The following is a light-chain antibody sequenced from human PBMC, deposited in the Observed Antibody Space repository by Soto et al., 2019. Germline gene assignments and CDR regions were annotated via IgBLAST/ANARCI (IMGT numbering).Light chain of an antibody. CDR1: QSVSSN. CDR3: QQYNHWPPGT. Sequence: EILMTQSPATLSVSPGERATLSCRASQSVSSNLAWYQQKPCQAPRLLMYGASTRATGIPARFSGSGSGTEFTLTISSLRSEDFAVYYGQQYNHWPPGTFGQGTKLDIK. V-gene: IGKV3-15*01. J-gene: IGKJ2*01. CDR2: GAS.